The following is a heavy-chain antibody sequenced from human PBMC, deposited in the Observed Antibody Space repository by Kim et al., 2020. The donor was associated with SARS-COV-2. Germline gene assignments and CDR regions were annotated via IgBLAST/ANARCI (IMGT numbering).Heavy chain of an antibody. V-gene: IGHV3-11*01. CDR1: GFTFRDYY. CDR3: VGQNTYYYGFGP. J-gene: IGHJ4*02. D-gene: IGHD3-10*01. CDR2: ISSSGTII. Sequence: GGSLRPSCAASGFTFRDYYMSWIRQAPGKGLEGVAYISSSGTIIYYPDSVKGRFPTARDNAKNSLYLQMYSLRAKDTAVYYCVGQNTYYYGFGPWGQGT.